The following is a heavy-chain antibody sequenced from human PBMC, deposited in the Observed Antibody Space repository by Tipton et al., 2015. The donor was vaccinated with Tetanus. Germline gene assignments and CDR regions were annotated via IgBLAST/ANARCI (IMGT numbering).Heavy chain of an antibody. CDR2: INPNSGGT. Sequence: QMQLVQSGAEVRKPGASVKVSCKASGYTFIDYYMHWVRQAPGQGLEWMGWINPNSGGTNYAQKFQGRVPMTRDTSITTAYMELSRLRSDDTAVYYCARERPYQPSGWFDPWGQGTLVTVSS. J-gene: IGHJ5*02. CDR3: ARERPYQPSGWFDP. CDR1: GYTFIDYY. D-gene: IGHD2-21*01. V-gene: IGHV1-2*02.